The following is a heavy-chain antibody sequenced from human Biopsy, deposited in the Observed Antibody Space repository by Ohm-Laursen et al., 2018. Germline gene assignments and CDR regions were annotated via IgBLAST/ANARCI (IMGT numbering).Heavy chain of an antibody. D-gene: IGHD1/OR15-1a*01. Sequence: PSDTLSLTCAVSGDSIHSNYWNWIRQPAGKGLEWIGRIFSGGTTNYNPSLQSRVTMSIDASKNQSSLRLNSVTAADTAVYYCAREAGEHSLLGLDHWGQGALVTVSS. CDR2: IFSGGTT. V-gene: IGHV4-4*07. CDR1: GDSIHSNY. CDR3: AREAGEHSLLGLDH. J-gene: IGHJ4*02.